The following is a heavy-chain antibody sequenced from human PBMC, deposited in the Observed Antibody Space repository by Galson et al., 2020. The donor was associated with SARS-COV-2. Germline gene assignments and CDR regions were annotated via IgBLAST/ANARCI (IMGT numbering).Heavy chain of an antibody. Sequence: TGGSLRLSCAASGFTFSSYAMHWVRQAPGKGLEWVAVISYDGSNKYYADSVKGRFTISRDNSKNTLYLQMNSLRAEDTAVYYCARDPTYGDPEFYYYYGMDVWGQGTTVTVSS. J-gene: IGHJ6*02. D-gene: IGHD4-17*01. CDR3: ARDPTYGDPEFYYYYGMDV. CDR2: ISYDGSNK. CDR1: GFTFSSYA. V-gene: IGHV3-30-3*01.